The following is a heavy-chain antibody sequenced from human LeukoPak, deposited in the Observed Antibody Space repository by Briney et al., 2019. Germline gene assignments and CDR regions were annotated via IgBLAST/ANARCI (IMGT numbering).Heavy chain of an antibody. CDR1: GYTFSGYY. D-gene: IGHD3-10*01. J-gene: IGHJ6*02. CDR3: ARDGGYFGSGSYSPHGMDV. CDR2: INSNSGGT. V-gene: IGHV1-2*02. Sequence: ASVKVSCKASGYTFSGYYIHWVRQAPGQGLEWMGWINSNSGGTNYAQKLQGRVTMTRDTSISTTNMELSSLRSDDTAVYYCARDGGYFGSGSYSPHGMDVWGQGTTVTVSS.